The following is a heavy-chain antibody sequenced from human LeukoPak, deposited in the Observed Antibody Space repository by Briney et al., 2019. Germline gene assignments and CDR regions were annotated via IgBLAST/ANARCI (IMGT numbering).Heavy chain of an antibody. J-gene: IGHJ1*01. CDR1: GGSFSGYY. D-gene: IGHD6-13*01. V-gene: IGHV4-34*01. CDR3: ARGLMGIAAAGTPRAEYLQH. Sequence: PSETLSLTCAVYGGSFSGYYWSWIRQPPGKGLEWIGEINHSGSTNYNPSLKSRVTISVDTSKNQFSLKLSSVTAADTAVYYCARGLMGIAAAGTPRAEYLQHWGQGTLVTVSS. CDR2: INHSGST.